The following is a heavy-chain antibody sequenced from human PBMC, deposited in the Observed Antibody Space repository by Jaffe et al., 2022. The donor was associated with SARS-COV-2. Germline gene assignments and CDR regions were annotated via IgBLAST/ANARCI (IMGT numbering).Heavy chain of an antibody. D-gene: IGHD2-21*02. CDR1: GFTFSSYA. V-gene: IGHV3-30-3*01. Sequence: QVQLVESGGGVVQPGRSLRLSCAASGFTFSSYAMHWVRQAPGKGLEWVAVISYDGSNKYYADSVKGRFTISRDNSKNTLYLQMNSLRAEDTAVYYCARDWCGDCPFDYWGQGTLVTVSS. CDR2: ISYDGSNK. CDR3: ARDWCGDCPFDY. J-gene: IGHJ4*02.